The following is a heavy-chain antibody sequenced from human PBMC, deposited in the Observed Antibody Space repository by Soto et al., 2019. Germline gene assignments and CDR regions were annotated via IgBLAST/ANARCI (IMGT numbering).Heavy chain of an antibody. D-gene: IGHD4-17*01. CDR2: ISYDGNNK. Sequence: GGSLRLSCAASGFIFSTYGMHWVRQAPGKGLEWLSVISYDGNNKYYADSVKGRFTISRDNSKNTLWLQMDSLRTEDTAVYYCAKDLLLTTITTVGDWGQGTLVTVS. V-gene: IGHV3-30*18. CDR1: GFIFSTYG. J-gene: IGHJ4*02. CDR3: AKDLLLTTITTVGD.